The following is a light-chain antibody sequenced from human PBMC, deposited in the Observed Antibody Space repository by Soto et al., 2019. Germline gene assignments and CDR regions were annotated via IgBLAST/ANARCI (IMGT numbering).Light chain of an antibody. CDR2: DAS. V-gene: IGKV3-11*01. CDR1: QSVPRN. CDR3: QQRSNWPPSLT. J-gene: IGKJ4*01. Sequence: EIVLTQSPASLSLSPGERATLSCRASQSVPRNLAWYQQRPGQAPRLLIYDASSRATGIPDRFSGSGSGTDFTLTISSLESEDFAVYYCQQRSNWPPSLTFGGGTKVDIK.